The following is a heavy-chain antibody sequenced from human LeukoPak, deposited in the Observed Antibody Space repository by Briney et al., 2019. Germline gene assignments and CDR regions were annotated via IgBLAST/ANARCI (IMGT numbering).Heavy chain of an antibody. Sequence: GGSLRLSCAASGFRFTSSTLNWVRQAPGKGLEWVAFIRYDGSNKYYADSVKGRFTISRDNSKNTLYLQMNSLRAEDTAVYYCAKDDGPLGQGTLVTVSS. V-gene: IGHV3-30*02. CDR3: AKDDGP. J-gene: IGHJ5*02. CDR2: IRYDGSNK. CDR1: GFRFTSST.